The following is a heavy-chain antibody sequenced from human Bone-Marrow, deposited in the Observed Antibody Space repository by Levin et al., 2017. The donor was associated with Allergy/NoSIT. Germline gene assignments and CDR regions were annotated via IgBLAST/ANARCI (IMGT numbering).Heavy chain of an antibody. V-gene: IGHV3-23*01. CDR2: ISGNSGGI. CDR3: AKDPNGDYVGAFDT. Sequence: SCAASEFTLSRYGMTWVRQAPGKGLEWVSSISGNSGGIYYADSVKGRFTISRDNSRNILYLQMNSLRAEDTAVYHCAKDPNGDYVGAFDTWGQGTMVTVSS. D-gene: IGHD4-17*01. J-gene: IGHJ3*02. CDR1: EFTLSRYG.